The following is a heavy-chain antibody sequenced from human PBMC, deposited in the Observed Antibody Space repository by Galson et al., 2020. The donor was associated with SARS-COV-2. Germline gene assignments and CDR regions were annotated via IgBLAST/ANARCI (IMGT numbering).Heavy chain of an antibody. CDR2: ISSSRSYI. CDR3: ARKGSGSYYNVVRGYYYYGMDV. D-gene: IGHD3-10*01. J-gene: IGHJ6*02. V-gene: IGHV3-21*01. CDR1: GFTFSSYS. Sequence: GESLQISCAASGFTFSSYSMNWVRQAPGKGLEWVSSISSSRSYIYYADSVKGRFTISRDNAKNSLYLQMNSLRAEDTAVYYCARKGSGSYYNVVRGYYYYGMDVWGQGTTVTVSS.